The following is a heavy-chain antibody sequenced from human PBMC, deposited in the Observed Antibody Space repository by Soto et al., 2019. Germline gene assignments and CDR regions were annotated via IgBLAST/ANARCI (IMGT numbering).Heavy chain of an antibody. D-gene: IGHD2-15*01. CDR3: AKSLGSRSDYYCYYMDV. Sequence: GGSLRLSCAASGCTFSSYAMSWVRQAPGKGLEWVSGISGGGGSTYYADSVKGGFTISRDNSKNTLYLQMNSLRAEDTAVYYCAKSLGSRSDYYCYYMDVWGTGTTVTACS. CDR2: ISGGGGST. J-gene: IGHJ6*03. V-gene: IGHV3-23*01. CDR1: GCTFSSYA.